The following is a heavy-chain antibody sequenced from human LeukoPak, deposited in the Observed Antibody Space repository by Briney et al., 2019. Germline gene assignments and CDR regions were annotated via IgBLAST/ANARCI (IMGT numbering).Heavy chain of an antibody. CDR2: INHSGST. Sequence: SETLSLTCAVYGGSFSGYYWSWIRQPPGKGLEWIGEINHSGSTNYNPSLKSRVTISVDTSKNQFSLKLSSVTAADTAVYYCARGRISSSWYRNWFDPWGQGPLVTVSS. D-gene: IGHD6-13*01. CDR3: ARGRISSSWYRNWFDP. V-gene: IGHV4-34*01. CDR1: GGSFSGYY. J-gene: IGHJ5*02.